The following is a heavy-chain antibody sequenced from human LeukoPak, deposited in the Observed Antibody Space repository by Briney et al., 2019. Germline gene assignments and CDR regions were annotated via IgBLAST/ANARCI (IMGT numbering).Heavy chain of an antibody. CDR2: ITGSGGST. Sequence: PGGSLRLSCAASGFTFSSYAMSWVRQAPGKGLEWVSAITGSGGSTYYADSVQGRFPISRDNSKNTLFLQMNGLRAGDTAVYYCAGGSTEYNYAYGYWGQGTLVTVSS. CDR3: AGGSTEYNYAYGY. J-gene: IGHJ4*02. CDR1: GFTFSSYA. V-gene: IGHV3-23*01. D-gene: IGHD5-18*01.